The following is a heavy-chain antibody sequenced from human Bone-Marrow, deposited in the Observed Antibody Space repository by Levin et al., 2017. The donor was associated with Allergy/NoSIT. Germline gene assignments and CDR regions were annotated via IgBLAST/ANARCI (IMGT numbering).Heavy chain of an antibody. J-gene: IGHJ5*02. D-gene: IGHD3-22*01. V-gene: IGHV4-59*01. Sequence: PSETLSLTCTVSGGSISSYYWTWIRQPPGKGLEWIGYINYSGSTKYNPSLESRVTMSIDVSKKQLYLQLSSVTAADTAMYYCARSNYYHDRQGWFDRWGQGTLVTVSS. CDR1: GGSISSYY. CDR2: INYSGST. CDR3: ARSNYYHDRQGWFDR.